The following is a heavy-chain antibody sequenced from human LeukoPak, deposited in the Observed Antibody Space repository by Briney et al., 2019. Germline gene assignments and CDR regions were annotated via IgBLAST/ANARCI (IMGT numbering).Heavy chain of an antibody. CDR3: ARRAVGATLRFDP. J-gene: IGHJ5*02. D-gene: IGHD1-26*01. CDR1: GYIFTRYY. Sequence: GGSVRVSCKASGYIFTRYYMHWVRQAAGQGREWMGGINPNSVGTNYAKKLQGRVNKTRDTSISTAYMELGRLRSDDTAVYYCARRAVGATLRFDPWGQGTLVTVSS. V-gene: IGHV1-2*02. CDR2: INPNSVGT.